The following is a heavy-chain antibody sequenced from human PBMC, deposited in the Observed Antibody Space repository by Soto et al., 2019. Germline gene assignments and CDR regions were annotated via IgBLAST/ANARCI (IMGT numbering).Heavy chain of an antibody. CDR1: GFTFSSYT. Sequence: PGGSLRLSCAASGFTFSSYTMSWVRQAPGKGLEWVSAISGSGGSTYYADSVKGRFTISRNNSKNTLYLQMNSLRAEDTAVYYCAKTHKRLFSTYARSWFDPWGQGTLVTVSS. J-gene: IGHJ5*02. D-gene: IGHD2-2*01. CDR2: ISGSGGST. CDR3: AKTHKRLFSTYARSWFDP. V-gene: IGHV3-23*01.